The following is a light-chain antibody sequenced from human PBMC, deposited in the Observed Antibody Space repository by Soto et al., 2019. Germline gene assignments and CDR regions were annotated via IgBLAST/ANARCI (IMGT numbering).Light chain of an antibody. J-gene: IGKJ1*01. Sequence: EILLTQSPATLSFSPGERSTLSCRASQSVSSYLAWYQQKPGQAPRLLIYGASSRATGIPDRFSGSGSGTDFTLTISRLETEDFAVYYCQQYGSSPTFGQGTKVDIK. CDR1: QSVSSY. CDR3: QQYGSSPT. CDR2: GAS. V-gene: IGKV3-20*01.